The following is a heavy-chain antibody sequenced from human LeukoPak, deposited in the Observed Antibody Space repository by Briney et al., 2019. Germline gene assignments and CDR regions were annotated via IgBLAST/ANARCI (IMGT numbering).Heavy chain of an antibody. V-gene: IGHV4-61*02. J-gene: IGHJ6*03. CDR3: VRDTRYDMDV. Sequence: SETLSLTCTVSGASISSGNYYWSWIRQPAGKGLEWIGRVYISGTPTYNPSLKGRVSMSVDTSRNQFSLRLNSVTAADTALYYCVRDTRYDMDVWGKGTTDTVSS. CDR2: VYISGTP. CDR1: GASISSGNYY.